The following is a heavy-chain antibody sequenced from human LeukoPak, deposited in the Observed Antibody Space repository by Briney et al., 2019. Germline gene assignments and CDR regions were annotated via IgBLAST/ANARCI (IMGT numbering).Heavy chain of an antibody. CDR2: ISSSGSTI. CDR1: GFTFSSYS. Sequence: GGSLRLSCAASGFTFSSYSMNWVRQAPGKGLEWVSYISSSGSTIYYADSVKGRFTISRDNAKNSLYLQMNSLRAEDTAVYYCVRDSIVSGGLLTYFDYWGQGTLVTVSS. D-gene: IGHD3-16*01. V-gene: IGHV3-48*04. CDR3: VRDSIVSGGLLTYFDY. J-gene: IGHJ4*02.